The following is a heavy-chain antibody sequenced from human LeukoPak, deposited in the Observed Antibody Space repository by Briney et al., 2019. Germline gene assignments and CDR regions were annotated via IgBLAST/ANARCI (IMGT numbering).Heavy chain of an antibody. CDR2: INHSGST. Sequence: SETLSLTCAVYGGSFSGYYWSWIRQPPGKGLEWIEEINHSGSTNYNPSLKSRVTISVDTSKNQFSLKLSSVTAADTAVYYCARGGSKKGIKNSSGWSRGSWFDPWGQGTLVTVSS. V-gene: IGHV4-34*01. CDR3: ARGGSKKGIKNSSGWSRGSWFDP. D-gene: IGHD6-19*01. CDR1: GGSFSGYY. J-gene: IGHJ5*02.